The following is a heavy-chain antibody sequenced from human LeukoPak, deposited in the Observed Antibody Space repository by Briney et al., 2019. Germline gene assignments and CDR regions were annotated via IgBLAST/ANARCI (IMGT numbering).Heavy chain of an antibody. CDR3: ARDRPYDSIGDPIDY. CDR2: ISSSGYGI. D-gene: IGHD3-22*01. V-gene: IGHV3-48*04. CDR1: GFTFSRYS. J-gene: IGHJ4*02. Sequence: GGSLRLSCAASGFTFSRYSMHWVRQAPGKGLEWVSYISSSGYGIYYADSVKGRFTISRDNAKNSLYLQMNTLRAEDTAVYYCARDRPYDSIGDPIDYWGQGTLVTVSS.